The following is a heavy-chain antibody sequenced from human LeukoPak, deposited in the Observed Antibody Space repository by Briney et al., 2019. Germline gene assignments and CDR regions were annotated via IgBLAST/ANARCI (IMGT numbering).Heavy chain of an antibody. CDR3: ATETEPGRPPYYFDY. V-gene: IGHV1-46*01. J-gene: IGHJ4*02. Sequence: ASVKVSCKASGYTFTSYYMHWVRQAPGQGLEWMGIINPSGGSTSYAQKFQGRVTMTEDTSTDTAYMELSSLRSEDTAVYYCATETEPGRPPYYFDYWGQGTLVTVSS. D-gene: IGHD1-14*01. CDR2: INPSGGST. CDR1: GYTFTSYY.